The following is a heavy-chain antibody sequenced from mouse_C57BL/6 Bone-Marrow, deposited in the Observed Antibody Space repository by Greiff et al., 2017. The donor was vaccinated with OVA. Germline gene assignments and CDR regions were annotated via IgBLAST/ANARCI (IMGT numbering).Heavy chain of an antibody. V-gene: IGHV14-1*01. CDR1: GFNINDYY. CDR2: IDPEDGDT. D-gene: IGHD1-1*01. J-gene: IGHJ1*03. Sequence: EVQLQQSGAELVRPGASVKLSCTASGFNINDYYMHWVKQRPEQGLEWIGRIDPEDGDTEYAPKFQGKATMTADTSSSTADMQFSSLTSEDSAIYYCAIHYDGSSCWYYDVWGTWTTVTVS. CDR3: AIHYDGSSCWYYDV.